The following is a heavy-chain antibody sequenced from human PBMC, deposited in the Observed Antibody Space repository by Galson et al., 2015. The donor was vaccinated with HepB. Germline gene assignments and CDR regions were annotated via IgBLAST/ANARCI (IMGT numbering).Heavy chain of an antibody. CDR1: GLIFSEYS. V-gene: IGHV3-30*18. J-gene: IGHJ6*02. CDR3: AQDKRSSSARHVSYYNSGMDV. CDR2: VSYDGSNK. Sequence: SLRLSCAASGLIFSEYSMHWVRQAPGKGLEWVAVVSYDGSNKNYADSVKGRFTISRDNSKNTLFLQMKSLRGEDTAVYYCAQDKRSSSARHVSYYNSGMDVWGQGTTVTVSS. D-gene: IGHD3-10*01.